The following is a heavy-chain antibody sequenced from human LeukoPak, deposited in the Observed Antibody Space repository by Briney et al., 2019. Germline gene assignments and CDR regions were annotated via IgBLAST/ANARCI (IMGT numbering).Heavy chain of an antibody. V-gene: IGHV3-48*01. CDR1: GFSFSDYS. J-gene: IGHJ4*02. D-gene: IGHD6-19*01. CDR2: ISRSSSPI. CDR3: ARGSIAVAGTYVY. Sequence: HPGGSLRLSCAASGFSFSDYSMNWVRQAPGKGLEWVSYISRSSSPIYYADSVKGRFTISRDNAKNSLYLQMNSLRAEDTAVYYCARGSIAVAGTYVYWGQGTLVTVSS.